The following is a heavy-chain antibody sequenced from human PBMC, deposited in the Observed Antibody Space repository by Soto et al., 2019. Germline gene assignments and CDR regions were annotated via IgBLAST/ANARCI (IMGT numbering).Heavy chain of an antibody. CDR2: IIPMLDIV. CDR3: AIEGGQGWFDP. D-gene: IGHD2-15*01. CDR1: GGAFSNFV. V-gene: IGHV1-69*13. J-gene: IGHJ5*02. Sequence: SLKVSCKAYGGAFSNFVSSWVRQAPGQGLEWVGGIIPMLDIVHYAQRFQGRVAITADESTSTAYMELSSLSSEDTAVYYCAIEGGQGWFDPWGQGSLVTVSS.